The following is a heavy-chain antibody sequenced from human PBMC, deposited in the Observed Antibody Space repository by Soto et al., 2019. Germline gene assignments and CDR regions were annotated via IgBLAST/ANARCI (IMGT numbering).Heavy chain of an antibody. CDR1: GFTFSSYA. Sequence: GGSLRLSCAASGFTFSSYAMSWVRQAPGKGLEWVSAISGSGGSTYYADSVKGRFTISRDNSKNTLYLQMNSLRAEDTAVYYCAKSTTIIVVVPAPDDYWGQGTLVTVSS. V-gene: IGHV3-23*01. CDR3: AKSTTIIVVVPAPDDY. D-gene: IGHD2-2*01. J-gene: IGHJ4*02. CDR2: ISGSGGST.